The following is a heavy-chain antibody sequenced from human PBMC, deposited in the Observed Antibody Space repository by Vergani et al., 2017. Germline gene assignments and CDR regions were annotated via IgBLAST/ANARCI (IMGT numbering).Heavy chain of an antibody. CDR2: ISSSSSYI. CDR1: GFTFSSYS. CDR3: ARDGGGTAILSAFDI. D-gene: IGHD2-21*02. Sequence: EVQLVESGGGLVKPGGSLRLSCAASGFTFSSYSMNWVRQAPGKGLEWVSSISSSSSYIYYADSVTGRFTISRDNAKNSLYLQMNSLRAEDTAVYYCARDGGGTAILSAFDIWGQGTMVTVSS. J-gene: IGHJ3*02. V-gene: IGHV3-21*01.